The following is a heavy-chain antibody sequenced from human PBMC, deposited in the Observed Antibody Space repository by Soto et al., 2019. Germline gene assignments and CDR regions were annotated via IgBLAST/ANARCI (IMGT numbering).Heavy chain of an antibody. V-gene: IGHV3-48*01. CDR2: ISSSSSTI. D-gene: IGHD5-12*01. J-gene: IGHJ4*02. CDR3: ARDQIVATIPDPFFDY. CDR1: GFTFSSYS. Sequence: GGSLRLSCAASGFTFSSYSMNWVRQAPGKGLEWVSYISSSSSTIYYADSVKGRFTISGDNAKNSLYLQMNSLRAEDTAVYYCARDQIVATIPDPFFDYWGQGTLVTVSS.